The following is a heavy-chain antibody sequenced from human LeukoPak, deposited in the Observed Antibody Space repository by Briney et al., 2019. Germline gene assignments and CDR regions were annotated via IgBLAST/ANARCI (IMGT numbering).Heavy chain of an antibody. V-gene: IGHV4-34*01. Sequence: SETLSLTCAVYGGSFSGYYWSWIRQPPGKGLEWIGEINHSGSTNYNPSLKGRVTISVDKSKNQFSLKLSSVTAADTAVYYCARMDIVATKGAFDIWGQGTMVTVSS. CDR1: GGSFSGYY. D-gene: IGHD5-12*01. J-gene: IGHJ3*02. CDR2: INHSGST. CDR3: ARMDIVATKGAFDI.